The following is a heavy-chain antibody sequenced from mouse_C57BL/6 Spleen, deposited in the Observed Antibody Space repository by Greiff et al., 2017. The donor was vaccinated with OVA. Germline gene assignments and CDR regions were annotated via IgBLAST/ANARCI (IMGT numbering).Heavy chain of an antibody. CDR3: ARNGRGYYYAMDY. D-gene: IGHD4-1*01. V-gene: IGHV2-2*01. CDR1: GFSLTSYG. CDR2: IWSGGST. J-gene: IGHJ4*01. Sequence: VKLQESGPGLVQPSQSLSITCTVSGFSLTSYGVHWVRQSPGKGLEWLGVIWSGGSTDYNAAFISRLSISKDNSKSQVFFKMNSLQADDTAIYYCARNGRGYYYAMDYWGQGTSVTVSS.